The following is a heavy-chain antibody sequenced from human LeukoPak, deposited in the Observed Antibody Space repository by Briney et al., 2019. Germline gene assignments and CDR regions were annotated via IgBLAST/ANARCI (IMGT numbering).Heavy chain of an antibody. CDR1: GGSISSNNYY. V-gene: IGHV4-39*01. Sequence: PSETLSLTCTVSGGSISSNNYYWVWFRQPPGKSLEWIGSIHYTGITYQNPSLKSRVTISVDTSKNQFSLKLSSVTAADTAVYYCARLVVLRNPYRSHFDYWGQGTLVTVSS. CDR3: ARLVVLRNPYRSHFDY. D-gene: IGHD3-16*02. J-gene: IGHJ4*02. CDR2: IHYTGIT.